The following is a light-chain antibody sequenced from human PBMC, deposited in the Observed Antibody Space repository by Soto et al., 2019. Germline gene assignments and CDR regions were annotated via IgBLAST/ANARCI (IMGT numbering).Light chain of an antibody. J-gene: IGKJ4*01. V-gene: IGKV2D-29*02. CDR3: MQSIQLPLT. CDR2: EVS. Sequence: DIVMTQSPLSLPVTPGEPASISCRSSQSLLHSNGYNYLDWYLQRKGQSPQILIYEVSNRSSGVPDRFSGSGSGTDFTLQLSRVEAEDVWVYYCMQSIQLPLTFGGGTKVDIK. CDR1: QSLLHSNGYNY.